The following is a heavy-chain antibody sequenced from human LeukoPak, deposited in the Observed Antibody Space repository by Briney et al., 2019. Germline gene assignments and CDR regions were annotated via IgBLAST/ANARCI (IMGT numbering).Heavy chain of an antibody. Sequence: PGRSLRLSCAASGFTFDDYAMHGVRQAPGKGLEWVSGISWDSGSIGYADSVKGRFTISRDNAKNSLYLQMNSLRAEDTALYYCAKDSSPYYYGSGSYSGIDYWGQGTLVTVSS. CDR1: GFTFDDYA. D-gene: IGHD3-10*01. CDR3: AKDSSPYYYGSGSYSGIDY. V-gene: IGHV3-9*01. CDR2: ISWDSGSI. J-gene: IGHJ4*02.